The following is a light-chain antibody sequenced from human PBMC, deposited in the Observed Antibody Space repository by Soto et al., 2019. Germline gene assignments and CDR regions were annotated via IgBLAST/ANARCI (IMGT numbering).Light chain of an antibody. CDR1: QSFSIIY. V-gene: IGKV3-20*01. CDR3: QQFGTLPSSP. Sequence: EIVLTQSAVALSLTPLERATLSCIASQSFSIIYFALYQQKPGQAPRLLIYGASSRATGIPDRFSGSGSGTEFTLTNSRMEAENFAVYYCQQFGTLPSSPFGQGTRL. J-gene: IGKJ5*01. CDR2: GAS.